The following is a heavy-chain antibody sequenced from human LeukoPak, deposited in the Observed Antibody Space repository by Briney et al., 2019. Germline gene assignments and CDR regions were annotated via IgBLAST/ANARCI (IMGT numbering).Heavy chain of an antibody. J-gene: IGHJ3*02. CDR3: AKDWLSCSGGSCYAEHDAFDI. CDR1: GFTFSSYS. V-gene: IGHV3-21*04. CDR2: ISSSSSYI. Sequence: PGGSLRLSCAASGFTFSSYSMNWVRQAPGKGLEWVSSISSSSSYIYYADSVKGRFTISRDNSKNTLYLQMNSLRAEDTAVYYCAKDWLSCSGGSCYAEHDAFDIWGQGTMVTVSS. D-gene: IGHD2-15*01.